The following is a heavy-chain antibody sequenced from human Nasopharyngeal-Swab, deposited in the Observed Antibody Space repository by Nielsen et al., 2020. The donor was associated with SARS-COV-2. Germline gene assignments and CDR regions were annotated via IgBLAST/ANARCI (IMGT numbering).Heavy chain of an antibody. D-gene: IGHD1-26*01. J-gene: IGHJ3*02. V-gene: IGHV3-49*01. Sequence: GGSLRPSCTTSGFTFGDYAMSWFRKAPGKGLEWVGFIRSKTYGGAPEYAASVKGRFTITRDGAESIAYLQMNSLETEDTGVYYCARSVGSFYGQGAFDIWGQGTMVTVSS. CDR2: IRSKTYGGAP. CDR1: GFTFGDYA. CDR3: ARSVGSFYGQGAFDI.